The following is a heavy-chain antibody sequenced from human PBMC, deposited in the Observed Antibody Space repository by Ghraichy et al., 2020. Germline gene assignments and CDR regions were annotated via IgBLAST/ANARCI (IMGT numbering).Heavy chain of an antibody. D-gene: IGHD4-17*01. J-gene: IGHJ4*02. V-gene: IGHV4-34*12. CDR3: ARFGATVTTLEFAY. CDR2: IIHSGTS. Sequence: SETLSLTCAVYGGSFSAYNWNWIRQAPGKGLEWIGEIIHSGTSNYNPSLKSRVTKSADTSKRQVSPKLSSVTAADTAIYYCARFGATVTTLEFAYWGQGTLVTVSS. CDR1: GGSFSAYN.